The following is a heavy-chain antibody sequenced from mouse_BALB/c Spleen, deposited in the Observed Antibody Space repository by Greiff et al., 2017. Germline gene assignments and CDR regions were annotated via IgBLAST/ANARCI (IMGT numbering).Heavy chain of an antibody. D-gene: IGHD1-1*01. CDR1: GYTFTSYV. V-gene: IGHV1-14*01. CDR3: ARYYGSSYNYFDY. J-gene: IGHJ2*01. Sequence: VQLKESGPELVKPGASVKMSCKASGYTFTSYVMHWVKQKPGQGLEWIGYINPYNDGTKYNEKFKGKATLTSDKSSSTAYMELSSLTSEDSAVYYCARYYGSSYNYFDYWGQGTTLTVSS. CDR2: INPYNDGT.